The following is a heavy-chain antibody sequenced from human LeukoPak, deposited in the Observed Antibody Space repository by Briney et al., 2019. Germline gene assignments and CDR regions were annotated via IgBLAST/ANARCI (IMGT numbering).Heavy chain of an antibody. CDR2: ISSSSSYI. Sequence: GGSLRLSCAASGFTFSSYSMNWVHQAPGKGLEWVSSISSSSSYIYYADSVKGRFTISRDNAKNSLYLQMNSLRAEDTAVYYCARGGITMIVVPKDAFDIWGQGTMVTVSS. CDR3: ARGGITMIVVPKDAFDI. CDR1: GFTFSSYS. V-gene: IGHV3-21*01. J-gene: IGHJ3*02. D-gene: IGHD3-22*01.